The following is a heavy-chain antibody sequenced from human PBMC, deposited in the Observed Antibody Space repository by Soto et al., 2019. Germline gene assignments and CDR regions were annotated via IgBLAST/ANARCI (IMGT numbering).Heavy chain of an antibody. CDR3: ARSPRRVGGKWYLDY. V-gene: IGHV4-4*02. J-gene: IGHJ4*02. Sequence: QVQLQESGPGLVKPSGTLSLTCGVSGDSFSSSNWWTWVRQPPGKVLEWIGDILHTGHTDYSPSLGNRVTISIDTSKEEFSLNLTSVTATDTAVYYCARSPRRVGGKWYLDYWGPGALVTVSS. D-gene: IGHD2-15*01. CDR2: ILHTGHT. CDR1: GDSFSSSNW.